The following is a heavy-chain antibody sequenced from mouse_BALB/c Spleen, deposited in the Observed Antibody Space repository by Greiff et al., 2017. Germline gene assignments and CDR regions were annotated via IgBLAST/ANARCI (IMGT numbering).Heavy chain of an antibody. V-gene: IGHV14-3*02. D-gene: IGHD2-12*01. J-gene: IGHJ3*01. CDR3: ARYDWFAY. CDR2: IDPANGNT. CDR1: GFNIKDTY. Sequence: VQLKQSGAELVKPGASVKLSCTASGFNIKDTYMHWVKQRPEQGLEWIGRIDPANGNTKYDPKFQGKATITADTSSNTAYLQLSSLTSEDTAVYYCARYDWFAYWGQGTLVTVSA.